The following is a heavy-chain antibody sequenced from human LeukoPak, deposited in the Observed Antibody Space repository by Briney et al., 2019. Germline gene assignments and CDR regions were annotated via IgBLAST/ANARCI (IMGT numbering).Heavy chain of an antibody. CDR3: AKAYTPGYCSSTSCYYYYYYMDV. CDR1: GFTFSSYG. D-gene: IGHD2-2*01. J-gene: IGHJ6*03. V-gene: IGHV3-30*02. CDR2: IRYDGSNK. Sequence: PGGSLRLSCAASGFTFSSYGMHWVRQAPGKGLEWVAFIRYDGSNKYYADSVKGRFTISRDNSKNTLYLQMNSLRAEDTAVYYCAKAYTPGYCSSTSCYYYYYYMDVWAKGPRSPSP.